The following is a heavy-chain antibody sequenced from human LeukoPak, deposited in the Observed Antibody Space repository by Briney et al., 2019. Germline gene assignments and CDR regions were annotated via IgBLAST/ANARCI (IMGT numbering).Heavy chain of an antibody. CDR2: ISGSGGST. CDR1: GFTFSSYA. Sequence: AGGSLRLSCAASGFTFSSYAMSWARQAPGKGLEWVSAISGSGGSTYYADSVKGRFTISRDNSKNTLYLQMNSLRAEDTAVYYCAKYITMIVVVITGAFDYWGQGTLVTVSS. CDR3: AKYITMIVVVITGAFDY. J-gene: IGHJ4*02. D-gene: IGHD3-22*01. V-gene: IGHV3-23*01.